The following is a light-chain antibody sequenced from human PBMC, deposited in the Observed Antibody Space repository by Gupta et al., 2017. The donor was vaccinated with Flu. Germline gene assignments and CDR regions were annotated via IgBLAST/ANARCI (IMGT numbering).Light chain of an antibody. V-gene: IGKV3-15*01. CDR3: QQYKNWPLT. CDR1: QSVSSN. J-gene: IGKJ4*01. Sequence: PATLAVSPGERATLSCRASQSVSSNLAWYQQKPGQAPRLLIYGASTRATGIPARFSGSESGTEFTLTISSLQSEDFAVYYCQQYKNWPLTFGGGTKVEIK. CDR2: GAS.